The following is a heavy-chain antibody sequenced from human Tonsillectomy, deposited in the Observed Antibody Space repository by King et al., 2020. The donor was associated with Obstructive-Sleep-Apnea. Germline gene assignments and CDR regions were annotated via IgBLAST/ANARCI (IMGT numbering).Heavy chain of an antibody. V-gene: IGHV3-30*04. Sequence: VQLVESGGGVVQPGRSLRLSCAVSGITFSAYTMHWVRQAPGGGLEWVAIISYDGSNKFHADSVKGRFTISRDNSKNTLFLQMNSLRAEDTAVYYCVREGSGSFSRYYYGMDVWGQGTTVTVSS. J-gene: IGHJ6*02. D-gene: IGHD3-10*01. CDR2: ISYDGSNK. CDR3: VREGSGSFSRYYYGMDV. CDR1: GITFSAYT.